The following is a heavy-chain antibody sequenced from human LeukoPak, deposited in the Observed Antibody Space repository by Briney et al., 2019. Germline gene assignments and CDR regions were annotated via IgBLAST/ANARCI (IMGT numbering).Heavy chain of an antibody. CDR2: ISFDGSNK. CDR3: ARGPNSNWSGLDF. Sequence: PGRSLRLSCAASGFIFSDYGIHWVRQAPGKGLEWVAVISFDGSNKYYADSVKGRFTVSRDNAKNTLYLQVNNLRAEDTAVYYCARGPNSNWSGLDFWGQGTLLTVSS. J-gene: IGHJ4*02. V-gene: IGHV3-33*08. D-gene: IGHD6-6*01. CDR1: GFIFSDYG.